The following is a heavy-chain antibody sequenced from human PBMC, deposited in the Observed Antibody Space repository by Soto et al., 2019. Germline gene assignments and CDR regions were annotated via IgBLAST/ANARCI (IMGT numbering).Heavy chain of an antibody. CDR2: IIPIFGTA. CDR1: GGTFSSYA. D-gene: IGHD2-2*02. V-gene: IGHV1-69*01. J-gene: IGHJ6*02. Sequence: QVQLVQSGAEVKKPGSSVKVSCKASGGTFSSYAISWVRQAPGQGLEWMGGIIPIFGTANYAQKFQGRVTITADESTSTAYMELSSLRSEDTAVYYCARAGNIVVVPAAIYYGMDVWGQGTTVPVSS. CDR3: ARAGNIVVVPAAIYYGMDV.